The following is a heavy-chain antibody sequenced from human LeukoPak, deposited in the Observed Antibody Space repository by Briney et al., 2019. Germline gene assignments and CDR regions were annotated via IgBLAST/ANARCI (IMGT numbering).Heavy chain of an antibody. D-gene: IGHD6-19*01. CDR2: IYYSGST. CDR3: ARFAQNLAVAGNPFDY. CDR1: GGSISSGDYY. V-gene: IGHV4-30-4*01. Sequence: SQTLSLTCTVSGGSISSGDYYWSWIRQPPGKGLEWIGYIYYSGSTYYNPSLKSRVTISVDTSKNQFSLKLSSVTAADAAVYYCARFAQNLAVAGNPFDYWGQGILVTVSS. J-gene: IGHJ4*02.